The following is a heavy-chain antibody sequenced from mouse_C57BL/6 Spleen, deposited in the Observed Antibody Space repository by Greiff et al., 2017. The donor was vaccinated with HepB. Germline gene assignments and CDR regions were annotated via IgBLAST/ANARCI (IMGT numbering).Heavy chain of an antibody. J-gene: IGHJ3*01. V-gene: IGHV1-61*01. CDR2: IYPSDSET. CDR3: ARGYYYGSSPQFAY. CDR1: GYTFTSYW. Sequence: QVQLQQPGAELVRPGSSVKLSCKASGYTFTSYWMDWVKQRPGQGLEWIGNIYPSDSETHYNQKFKDKATLTVDKSSSTAYMQLSSLTSEDSAVYYCARGYYYGSSPQFAYWGQGTLVTVSA. D-gene: IGHD1-1*01.